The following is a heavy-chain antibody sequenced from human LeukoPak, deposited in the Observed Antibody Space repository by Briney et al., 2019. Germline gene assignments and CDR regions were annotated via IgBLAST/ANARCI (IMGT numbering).Heavy chain of an antibody. V-gene: IGHV3-48*04. Sequence: GGSLRLSCAASGFTFSSYSMNWVRQAPGKGLEWVSYISSSSSTIYYADSVKGRFTISRDNAKNSLYLQMNSLRAEDTAVYHCARGSTVVTPDSNYFDYWGQGTLATVSS. CDR1: GFTFSSYS. CDR2: ISSSSSTI. D-gene: IGHD4-23*01. CDR3: ARGSTVVTPDSNYFDY. J-gene: IGHJ4*02.